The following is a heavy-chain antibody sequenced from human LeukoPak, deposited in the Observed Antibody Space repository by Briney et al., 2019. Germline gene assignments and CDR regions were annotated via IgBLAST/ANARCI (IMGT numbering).Heavy chain of an antibody. CDR3: AKDSSGWYGPYYYGMDV. V-gene: IGHV3-23*01. J-gene: IGHJ6*04. CDR1: GFTFSSYA. Sequence: GGSLRLSCAASGFTFSSYAMSLVRQAPGKGLEWVSAISGSGGSTYYADSVKGRFTISRDNSKNTLYLQMNSLRAEDTAVYYCAKDSSGWYGPYYYGMDVWGKGTTVTVSS. D-gene: IGHD6-19*01. CDR2: ISGSGGST.